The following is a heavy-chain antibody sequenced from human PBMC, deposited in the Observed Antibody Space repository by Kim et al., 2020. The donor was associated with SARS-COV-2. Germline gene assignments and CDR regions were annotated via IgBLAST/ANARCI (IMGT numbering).Heavy chain of an antibody. J-gene: IGHJ3*02. CDR2: MNPNSGNT. CDR1: GYTFTSYD. Sequence: ASVKVSCKASGYTFTSYDINWVRQATGQGLEWMGWMNPNSGNTGYAQKFQGRVTMTRNTSISTAYMELSSLRSEDTAVYYCARVKAYYYGSGSYYDAFDIWGQGTMVTVSS. D-gene: IGHD3-10*01. V-gene: IGHV1-8*01. CDR3: ARVKAYYYGSGSYYDAFDI.